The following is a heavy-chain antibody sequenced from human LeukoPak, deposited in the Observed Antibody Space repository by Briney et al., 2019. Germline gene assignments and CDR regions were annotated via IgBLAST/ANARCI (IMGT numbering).Heavy chain of an antibody. J-gene: IGHJ3*02. CDR2: IHHSGST. CDR3: ARRPPTYDGKAFDI. CDR1: GGSFSGFY. V-gene: IGHV4-34*01. D-gene: IGHD5-12*01. Sequence: SETLSLTCAVYGGSFSGFYWSWIRQPPGKGLEWIGEIHHSGSTNYNPSLKSRVTISVDTSKNQFSLKLSSVTAADTAVYYCARRPPTYDGKAFDIWGQGTMVTVSS.